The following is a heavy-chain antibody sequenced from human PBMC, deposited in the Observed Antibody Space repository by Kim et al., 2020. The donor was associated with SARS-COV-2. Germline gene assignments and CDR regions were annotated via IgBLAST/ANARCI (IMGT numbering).Heavy chain of an antibody. D-gene: IGHD6-13*01. Sequence: GGSLRLSCAASGFTFDDYGMSWVRQAPGKGLEWVSGINWNGGSTGYADSVKGRFTISRDNAKNSLYLQMNSLRAEDTALYHCARDHPYSSSWYRGKWFDPWGQGTLVTVSS. CDR3: ARDHPYSSSWYRGKWFDP. CDR1: GFTFDDYG. J-gene: IGHJ5*02. CDR2: INWNGGST. V-gene: IGHV3-20*01.